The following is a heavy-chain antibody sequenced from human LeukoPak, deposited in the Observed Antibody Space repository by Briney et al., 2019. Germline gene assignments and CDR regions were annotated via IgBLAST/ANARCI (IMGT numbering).Heavy chain of an antibody. Sequence: GASVKVSCKASGGTFSSYAISWVRQAPGQGLEWMGGIIPIFGTANYAQKFQGRVTITADESTSTAYMELRSLRSDDTAVYFCARYYYDSSGYPEPFDYWGQGTLVSVSS. J-gene: IGHJ4*02. V-gene: IGHV1-69*13. D-gene: IGHD3-22*01. CDR2: IIPIFGTA. CDR1: GGTFSSYA. CDR3: ARYYYDSSGYPEPFDY.